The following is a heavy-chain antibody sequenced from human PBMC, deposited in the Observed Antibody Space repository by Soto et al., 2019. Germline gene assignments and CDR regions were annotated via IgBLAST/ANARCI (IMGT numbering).Heavy chain of an antibody. D-gene: IGHD3-22*01. CDR3: ARHGYYYDSTGYYYFV. J-gene: IGHJ4*02. V-gene: IGHV4-39*01. CDR2: IYYSGMT. Sequence: SETLSLTCSVSGGSVSSTNHYWGWIRQPPGKGLEWIGDIYYSGMTRYNPSLKRRVTMSVDTSNNHFSLELSSVTAADTAVYYCARHGYYYDSTGYYYFVWGQGTLVTVSS. CDR1: GGSVSSTNHY.